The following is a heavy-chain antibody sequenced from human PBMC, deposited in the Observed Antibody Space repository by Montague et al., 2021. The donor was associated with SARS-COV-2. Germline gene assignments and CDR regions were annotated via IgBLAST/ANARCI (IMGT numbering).Heavy chain of an antibody. CDR3: ARDVVAAPGTFDY. CDR1: GDSISYFY. D-gene: IGHD6-13*01. V-gene: IGHV4-4*07. J-gene: IGHJ4*02. Sequence: SETLSLTCTVSGDSISYFYWSWIRQPDGPGLEWIGRVSASGSTNYNPSLNSRVPMSVDTSKKQYSLRLSPVTAADTAAYYCARDVVAAPGTFDYWGQGTLVTVSS. CDR2: VSASGST.